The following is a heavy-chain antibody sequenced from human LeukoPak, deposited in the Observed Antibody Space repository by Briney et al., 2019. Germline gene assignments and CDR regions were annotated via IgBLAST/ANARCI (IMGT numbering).Heavy chain of an antibody. Sequence: ASVKVSCKASGYTFTSYYMHWVRKAPAQGLEWMGIINPSGGSTSYAQKFQGRVTMTRDTSTSTVYMELSSLRSEDTAVYYCARALLRYCSSTSCYGFDYWGQGTLVTVSS. J-gene: IGHJ4*02. D-gene: IGHD2-2*01. CDR2: INPSGGST. CDR3: ARALLRYCSSTSCYGFDY. CDR1: GYTFTSYY. V-gene: IGHV1-46*01.